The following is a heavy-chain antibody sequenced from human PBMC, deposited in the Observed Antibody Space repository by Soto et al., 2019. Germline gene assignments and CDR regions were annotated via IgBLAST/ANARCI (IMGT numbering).Heavy chain of an antibody. J-gene: IGHJ6*02. V-gene: IGHV1-3*01. CDR1: GYTFTTYA. Sequence: VASVKVSCKASGYTFTTYAMHWVRQAPGQSLEWMGWINAGNGNTQYSQKFQGRVTITRDTSASTAYMELSSLRSEDTAVYYCARTLRYCTTTSCPGDFYYGLDVRGQGTTVTVSS. D-gene: IGHD2-2*01. CDR3: ARTLRYCTTTSCPGDFYYGLDV. CDR2: INAGNGNT.